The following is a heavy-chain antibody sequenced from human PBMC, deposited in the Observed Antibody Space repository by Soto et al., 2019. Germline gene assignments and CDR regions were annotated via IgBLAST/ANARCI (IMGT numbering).Heavy chain of an antibody. J-gene: IGHJ3*02. Sequence: GSLRLSCAASGFTFSSYWMSWVRQAPGKGLEWVANIKQDGSEKYYVDSVKGRFTISRDNAKNSLYLQMNSLRAEDTAVYYCARDRYYDSSGYYDTDDAFDIWGQGTMVTVSS. CDR3: ARDRYYDSSGYYDTDDAFDI. CDR2: IKQDGSEK. D-gene: IGHD3-22*01. CDR1: GFTFSSYW. V-gene: IGHV3-7*01.